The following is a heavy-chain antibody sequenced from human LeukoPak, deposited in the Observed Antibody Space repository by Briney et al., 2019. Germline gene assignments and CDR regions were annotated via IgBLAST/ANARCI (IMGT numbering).Heavy chain of an antibody. Sequence: GGSLRLSCTASGFTLSTYEMNWVRQAPGKGLEWVSYISGSGYPIYYADSVKGRFTISRDNAKNSLYLQMNSLRAEDTAVYYCARVTEAPYYFDYWGQGTLVTVSS. J-gene: IGHJ4*02. CDR3: ARVTEAPYYFDY. CDR1: GFTLSTYE. CDR2: ISGSGYPI. V-gene: IGHV3-48*03.